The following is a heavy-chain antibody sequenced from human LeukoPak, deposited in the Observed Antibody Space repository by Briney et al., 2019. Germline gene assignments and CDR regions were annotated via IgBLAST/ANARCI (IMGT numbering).Heavy chain of an antibody. CDR1: GFTFSNYG. Sequence: GWSLRLSCTPSGFTFSNYGLKWVRQAPGTGLEWVSHIRSSGRDKYYADSVTGRFTISTDNAKNSLYVQMNSLRDEDTAVFYCASGPGHWGQGTLVTVSS. J-gene: IGHJ4*02. CDR2: IRSSGRDK. CDR3: ASGPGH. D-gene: IGHD3/OR15-3a*01. V-gene: IGHV3-48*02.